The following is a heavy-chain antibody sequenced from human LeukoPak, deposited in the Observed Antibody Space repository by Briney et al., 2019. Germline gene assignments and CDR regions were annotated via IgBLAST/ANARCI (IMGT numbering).Heavy chain of an antibody. CDR3: ARSRYSYGCDY. Sequence: WASVKVSCKASGGTFSSYAISWVRQAPGQGLEWMGGIIPIFGTANYAQKSQGRVTITADESTSTAYMELSSLRSEDTAVYYCARSRYSYGCDYWGQGTLVTVSS. D-gene: IGHD5-18*01. J-gene: IGHJ4*02. CDR1: GGTFSSYA. V-gene: IGHV1-69*13. CDR2: IIPIFGTA.